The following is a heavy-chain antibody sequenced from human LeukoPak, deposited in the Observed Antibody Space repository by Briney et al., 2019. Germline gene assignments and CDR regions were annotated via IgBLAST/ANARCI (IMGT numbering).Heavy chain of an antibody. V-gene: IGHV3-23*01. D-gene: IGHD2-2*01. CDR2: ISGSGGST. CDR1: GFTLSSYA. Sequence: PGGSLRLSCAASGFTLSSYAMSWVRQAPGKGLEWVSAISGSGGSTYYADSVKGRFTISRDNSKNTLYLQMNSLRAEDTAVYYCAKDPCSSTSCPTPYYYYMDVWGKGTTVTVSS. J-gene: IGHJ6*03. CDR3: AKDPCSSTSCPTPYYYYMDV.